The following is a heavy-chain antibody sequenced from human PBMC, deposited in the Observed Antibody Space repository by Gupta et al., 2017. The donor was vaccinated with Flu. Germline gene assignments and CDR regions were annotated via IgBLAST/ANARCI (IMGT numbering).Heavy chain of an antibody. CDR2: IGSGGNT. V-gene: IGHV3-48*02. D-gene: IGHD2-21*01. CDR1: GFSLRDSQ. Sequence: EVHLVESGGGLVQTGGPLRLPCVTSGFSLRDSQMKWIRQVPGKGPEWISYIGSGGNTDYADSVRGLFTISRDNARDSVFLQMNSLRDEDTALYYCARDLDWAFIFWGQGVLVTVSS. J-gene: IGHJ4*02. CDR3: ARDLDWAFIF.